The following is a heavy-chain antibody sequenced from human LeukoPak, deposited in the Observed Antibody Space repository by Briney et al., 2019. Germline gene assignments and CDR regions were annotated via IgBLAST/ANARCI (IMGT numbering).Heavy chain of an antibody. V-gene: IGHV4-4*02. Sequence: PSETLSRTCGVSGGSITHTNYWTWVRQPPGKGLEWIGEVNLQGSTNYNPSLMGRVAISVDKSENHVSLQLTSVTAADTAVYYCAREGGPYRPLDYSGQGTLVTVSS. CDR1: GGSITHTNY. CDR2: VNLQGST. J-gene: IGHJ4*02. CDR3: AREGGPYRPLDY.